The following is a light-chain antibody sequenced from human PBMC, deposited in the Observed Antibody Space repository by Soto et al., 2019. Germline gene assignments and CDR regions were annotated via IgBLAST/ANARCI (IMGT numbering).Light chain of an antibody. V-gene: IGLV1-44*01. CDR3: AAWDDSRNGVV. J-gene: IGLJ2*01. CDR2: SNN. CDR1: SSKIGSNT. Sequence: QSVLTQPPSASGTPGQRVTISCSGSSSKIGSNTVNWYQQLPGTAPKLLIYSNNQRPSGVPDRFSGSKSGTSASLAISGLQSEDEADYYCAAWDDSRNGVVFGGGTTLTV.